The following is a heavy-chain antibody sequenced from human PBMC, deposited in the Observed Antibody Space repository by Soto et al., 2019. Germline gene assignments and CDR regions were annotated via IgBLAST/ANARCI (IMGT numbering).Heavy chain of an antibody. CDR2: ISAYNGNT. Sequence: ASVKVSCKASGYTFTSYGISWVRQAPGQGLEWMGWISAYNGNTNYAQKLQGRVTMTTDTSTSTAYMELRSLRSDDTAVYYCARGDCSSTSCYYYYYGMEVWGQGTTVTVSS. V-gene: IGHV1-18*04. CDR3: ARGDCSSTSCYYYYYGMEV. D-gene: IGHD2-2*01. CDR1: GYTFTSYG. J-gene: IGHJ6*02.